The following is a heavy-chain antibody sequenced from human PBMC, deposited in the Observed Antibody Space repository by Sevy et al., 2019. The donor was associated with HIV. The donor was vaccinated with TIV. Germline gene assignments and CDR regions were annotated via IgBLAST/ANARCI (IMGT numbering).Heavy chain of an antibody. CDR3: ARRRAGSYCSGCSCPPDY. J-gene: IGHJ4*02. CDR2: IYPGDSDT. V-gene: IGHV5-51*01. D-gene: IGHD2-15*01. Sequence: GESLKISCKGSGYSFTSYWIGWVRQMPGKGLEWMGIIYPGDSDTRYSPSFQGQVTISADKSISTAYLQWSSLKASDTAMYYCARRRAGSYCSGCSCPPDYWGQGTLVTVSS. CDR1: GYSFTSYW.